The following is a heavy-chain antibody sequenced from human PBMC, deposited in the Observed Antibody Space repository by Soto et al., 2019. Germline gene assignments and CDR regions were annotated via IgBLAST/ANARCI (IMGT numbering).Heavy chain of an antibody. J-gene: IGHJ5*02. CDR2: INHSGST. Sequence: PSETLSLTCAVYGGSFSGYYWSWIRQPPGKGLEWIGEINHSGSTNYNPSLKSRVTISVDTSKNQFSLKLSSVTAADTAVYYCARGPITTNPRFDTWGQGTLVTVSS. V-gene: IGHV4-34*01. D-gene: IGHD3-22*01. CDR1: GGSFSGYY. CDR3: ARGPITTNPRFDT.